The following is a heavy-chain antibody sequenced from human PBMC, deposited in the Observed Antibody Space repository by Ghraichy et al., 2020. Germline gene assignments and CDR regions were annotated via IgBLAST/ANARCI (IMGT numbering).Heavy chain of an antibody. V-gene: IGHV4-59*06. CDR3: ARDVSSNWSPRRYYYHAMDV. J-gene: IGHJ6*02. D-gene: IGHD6-13*01. CDR1: DGSISNNY. Sequence: SETLSLTCTVSDGSISNNYWSWIRQHPGKGLEWVGFIYYSGITYYNPSLKSRVTTSIDTSKNRFSLQLTSVIAADTGVYYCARDVSSNWSPRRYYYHAMDVWGQGTTVTVSS. CDR2: IYYSGIT.